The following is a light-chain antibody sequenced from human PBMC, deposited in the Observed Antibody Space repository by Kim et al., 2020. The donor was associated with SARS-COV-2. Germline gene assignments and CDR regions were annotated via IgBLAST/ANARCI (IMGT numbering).Light chain of an antibody. J-gene: IGKJ5*01. CDR1: KSVSTD. CDR2: GAS. Sequence: STGERATLSCRASKSVSTDLAWYQQTSGQAPRLLIYGASTRATGIPARFSGSGSGTEFTLTISGLQSEDLAVYYCQQYKNWPPITFGQGTRLEIK. CDR3: QQYKNWPPIT. V-gene: IGKV3D-15*01.